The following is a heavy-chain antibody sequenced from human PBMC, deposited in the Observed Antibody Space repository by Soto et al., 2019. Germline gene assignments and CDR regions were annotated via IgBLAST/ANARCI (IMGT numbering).Heavy chain of an antibody. D-gene: IGHD3-9*01. CDR1: GGSVSSGSYY. CDR2: IYYSGST. J-gene: IGHJ4*02. V-gene: IGHV4-61*01. CDR3: ARVGPYYDILTGYYRGSNFDY. Sequence: QVQLQESGPGLVKPSETLSLTCTVSGGSVSSGSYYWSWIRQPPGKGLEWIGYIYYSGSTNYNPYLKSRVTISVDTSKNQFSLKLSSVTAADTAVYYCARVGPYYDILTGYYRGSNFDYWGQGTLVTVSS.